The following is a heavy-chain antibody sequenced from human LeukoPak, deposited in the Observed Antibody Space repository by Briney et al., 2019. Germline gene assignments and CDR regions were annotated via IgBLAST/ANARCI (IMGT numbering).Heavy chain of an antibody. CDR3: ATTGLGIGGEN. D-gene: IGHD2-15*01. CDR1: GYTFTSYY. J-gene: IGHJ4*02. V-gene: IGHV1-46*03. Sequence: GASVKVSCKASGYTFTSYYMHWVRQAPGQGLEWMGIINPSGGSTSYAQKFQGRVTMTRDMSTSTVYMELSSLRSEDTAVYYCATTGLGIGGENWGQGTLVTVSS. CDR2: INPSGGST.